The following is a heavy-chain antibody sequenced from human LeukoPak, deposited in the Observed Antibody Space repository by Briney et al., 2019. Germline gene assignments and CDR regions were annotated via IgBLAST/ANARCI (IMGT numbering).Heavy chain of an antibody. CDR2: INPSGSSA. CDR1: GYSFTSYY. Sequence: ASVKVSCKASGYSFTSYYMHWVRQAPGQGLEWMGFINPSGSSAAYAQKFQGRLAMTRDMFTSTDYMELTSLTSDDTAVYYCARDNSVGETAWWFDPWGQGTLVTVSS. CDR3: ARDNSVGETAWWFDP. J-gene: IGHJ5*02. D-gene: IGHD1-26*01. V-gene: IGHV1-46*01.